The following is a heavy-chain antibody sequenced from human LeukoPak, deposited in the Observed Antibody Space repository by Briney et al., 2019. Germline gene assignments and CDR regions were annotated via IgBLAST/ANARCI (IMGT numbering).Heavy chain of an antibody. CDR1: GFTFSSYS. CDR2: ISSSSSYI. Sequence: GGSLRLPCAASGFTFSSYSMNWVRQAPGKGLEWVSSISSSSSYIYYADSVKGRFTISRDNAKNSLYLQMNSLRAEDTAVYYCATHPIHCSSTSCDWGQGTLVTVSS. CDR3: ATHPIHCSSTSCD. V-gene: IGHV3-21*01. D-gene: IGHD2-2*01. J-gene: IGHJ4*02.